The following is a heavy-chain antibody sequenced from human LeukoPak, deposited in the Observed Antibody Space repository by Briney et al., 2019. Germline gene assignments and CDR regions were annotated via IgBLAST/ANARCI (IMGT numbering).Heavy chain of an antibody. V-gene: IGHV3-7*01. Sequence: GGSLRLSCAASGFTFSSYWMSWVRQAPGKGLEWVANIKQDGSEKYYVDSVKGRFTISRDNAKNSLYLQMNSLRAEDTAVYYCAKEVLYYGSGTRTFDYWGQGTLVTVSS. CDR1: GFTFSSYW. D-gene: IGHD3-10*01. CDR3: AKEVLYYGSGTRTFDY. J-gene: IGHJ4*02. CDR2: IKQDGSEK.